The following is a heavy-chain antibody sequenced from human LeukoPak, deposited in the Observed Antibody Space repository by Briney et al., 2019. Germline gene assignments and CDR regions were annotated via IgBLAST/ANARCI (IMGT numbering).Heavy chain of an antibody. V-gene: IGHV4-59*01. CDR3: ARVGMATTRGDAFDI. J-gene: IGHJ3*02. CDR2: INYSGST. D-gene: IGHD5-24*01. Sequence: SETLSLTCTVSGGSISSYYWSWIRQPPGKGLEWIGEINYSGSTNYNPSLKSRVTISVDTSKNQFSLKLSSVTAADTAVYYWARVGMATTRGDAFDIWGQGTMVTVSA. CDR1: GGSISSYY.